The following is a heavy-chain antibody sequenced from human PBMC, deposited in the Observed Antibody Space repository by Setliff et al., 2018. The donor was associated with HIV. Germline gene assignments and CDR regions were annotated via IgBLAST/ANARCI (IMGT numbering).Heavy chain of an antibody. CDR1: GFSFSSYS. J-gene: IGHJ4*02. Sequence: GGSLRLSCAASGFSFSSYSMNWVRQAPGKGLEWVASISSSRSYISYADSVKGRFTISRDNAKNSLYLQMNSLRAEDTAVYYCARVVTGSGSYYNGYFDNWGQGTLVTVSS. V-gene: IGHV3-21*01. CDR2: ISSSRSYI. CDR3: ARVVTGSGSYYNGYFDN. D-gene: IGHD3-10*01.